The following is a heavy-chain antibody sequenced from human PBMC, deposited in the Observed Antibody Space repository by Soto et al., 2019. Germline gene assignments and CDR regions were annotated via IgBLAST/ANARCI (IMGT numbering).Heavy chain of an antibody. CDR3: ARAWWQCSSTSCRLYYYYMDV. D-gene: IGHD2-2*01. CDR1: GGSFSGYY. J-gene: IGHJ6*03. Sequence: ETLSLTCAVYGGSFSGYYWSWIRQPPGKGLEWIGEINHSGSTNYNPSLKSRVTISVDTSKNQFSLKLSSVTAADTAVYYCARAWWQCSSTSCRLYYYYMDVWGKGTTVTVSS. V-gene: IGHV4-34*01. CDR2: INHSGST.